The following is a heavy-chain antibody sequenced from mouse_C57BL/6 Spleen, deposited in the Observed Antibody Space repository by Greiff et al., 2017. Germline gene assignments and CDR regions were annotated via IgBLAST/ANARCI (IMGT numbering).Heavy chain of an antibody. Sequence: QVQLQESGAELVRPGASVTLSCKASGYTFPDYEMHWVKQTPVHGLEWIGAIDPETGGTAYNQKFKGKAILTEDKSSSAAYMEIRSLTSEDSAVYYCTRERLGKYYFDYWGQGTTRTVSS. CDR1: GYTFPDYE. V-gene: IGHV1-15*01. CDR2: IDPETGGT. J-gene: IGHJ2*01. D-gene: IGHD4-1*01. CDR3: TRERLGKYYFDY.